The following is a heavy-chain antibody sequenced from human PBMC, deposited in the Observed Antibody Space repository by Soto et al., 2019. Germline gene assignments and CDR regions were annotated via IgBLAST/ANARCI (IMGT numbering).Heavy chain of an antibody. Sequence: GGSLRLSCAASGFTFDDYAMHWVRQAPGKGLEWVSGISWNSGSIGYADSVKGRFTISRDNAKNSLYLQMNSLRAEDTALYYCAKDISPRIAVAYYWGQGTLVTVSS. J-gene: IGHJ4*02. CDR3: AKDISPRIAVAYY. V-gene: IGHV3-9*01. CDR2: ISWNSGSI. D-gene: IGHD6-19*01. CDR1: GFTFDDYA.